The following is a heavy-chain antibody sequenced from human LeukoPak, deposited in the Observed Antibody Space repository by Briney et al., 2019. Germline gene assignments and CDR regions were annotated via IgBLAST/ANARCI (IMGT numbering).Heavy chain of an antibody. CDR1: GGSFSGYY. J-gene: IGHJ5*02. D-gene: IGHD3-10*01. CDR3: ARGFGNYGSGNNWFDP. Sequence: SETLSLTCAVYGGSFSGYYWSWIRQPPGKGLEWIGEINHSGSTNYNPSLKSRVTISVDTSKNQFSLKLSSVTAADTAVYYCARGFGNYGSGNNWFDPWGQGTLVTVSS. V-gene: IGHV4-34*01. CDR2: INHSGST.